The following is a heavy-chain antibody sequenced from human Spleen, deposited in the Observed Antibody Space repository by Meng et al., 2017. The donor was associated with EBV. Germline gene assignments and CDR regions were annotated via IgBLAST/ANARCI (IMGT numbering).Heavy chain of an antibody. V-gene: IGHV4-61*01. CDR2: INHSGST. D-gene: IGHD3-22*01. J-gene: IGHJ4*02. Sequence: QVQLQKSGPRLVKPSXXLSRSYXVSGGSVSRGSYYWSWIRQPPVKGLEWIEEINHSGSTNYNPSLKSRVTISEDTSKNQFSLKLTSVTAADTAVYYCARGQGYYDNSGYIDDWGQGTLVTVSS. CDR3: ARGQGYYDNSGYIDD. CDR1: GGSVSRGSYY.